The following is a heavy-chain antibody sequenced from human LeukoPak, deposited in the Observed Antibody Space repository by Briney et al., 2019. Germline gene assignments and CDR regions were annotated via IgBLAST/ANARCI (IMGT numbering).Heavy chain of an antibody. CDR2: ISSSSSTI. J-gene: IGHJ6*02. Sequence: PGGSLRLSCAASGFTFSSYSMNWVRQAPGKGLEWVSYISSSSSTIYYADSVKGRFTISRDNAKNSLYLQMNSLRAEDTAVYYCATYSPGGMDVWGQGTTVTVSS. V-gene: IGHV3-48*04. CDR1: GFTFSSYS. D-gene: IGHD2-21*01. CDR3: ATYSPGGMDV.